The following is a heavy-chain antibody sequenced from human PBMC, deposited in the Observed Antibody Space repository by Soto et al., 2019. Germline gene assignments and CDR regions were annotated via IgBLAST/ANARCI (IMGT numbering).Heavy chain of an antibody. CDR1: GFTFSDYY. V-gene: IGHV3-11*01. Sequence: GGSLRLSCAASGFTFSDYYMSWIRQAPGKGLEWVSYISSSGSTIYYADSVKGRFTISRDNAKNSLYLQMNSLRAEDTAVYYCARDRADDILTGYRIDYWGQGTLVTVSS. D-gene: IGHD3-9*01. J-gene: IGHJ4*02. CDR2: ISSSGSTI. CDR3: ARDRADDILTGYRIDY.